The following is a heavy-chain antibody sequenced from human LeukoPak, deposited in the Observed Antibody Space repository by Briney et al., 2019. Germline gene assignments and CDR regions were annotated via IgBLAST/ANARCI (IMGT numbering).Heavy chain of an antibody. D-gene: IGHD3-9*01. CDR3: ARSVSPYFDWLH. Sequence: ETLSLTCAVYGGSFSGYYWSWIRQAPGKGLEWVSLIYSGGSTYYADSVKDRFTISRDSSKNTLYLQMNSLRAEDTAVYYCARSVSPYFDWLHWGQGTLVTVSS. V-gene: IGHV3-66*01. CDR2: IYSGGST. CDR1: GGSFSGYY. J-gene: IGHJ4*02.